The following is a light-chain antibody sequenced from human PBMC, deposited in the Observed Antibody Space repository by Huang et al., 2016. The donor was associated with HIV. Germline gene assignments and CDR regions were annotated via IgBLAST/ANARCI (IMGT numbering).Light chain of an antibody. V-gene: IGKV1-39*01. CDR3: QQSYITLT. CDR2: GAS. CDR1: QSITNS. J-gene: IGKJ4*01. Sequence: DIQLTQSPSSLSASVGDRVTISCRASQSITNSLNWYQQKPGKAPKLLIYGASSLQGGVPSMFSGSGSGTDFTLTINSLQPEDFATYYCQQSYITLTFGGGTKVEIK.